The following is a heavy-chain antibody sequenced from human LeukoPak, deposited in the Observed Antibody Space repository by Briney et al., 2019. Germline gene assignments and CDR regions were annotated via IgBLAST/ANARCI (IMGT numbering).Heavy chain of an antibody. J-gene: IGHJ4*02. CDR1: GYTFTNFP. CDR3: ARLAAAGTGPFDY. D-gene: IGHD6-13*01. Sequence: ASVKVSCKASGYTFTNFPIHWVRQAPGQRLEWIGWINPGTDNTKYSQNFRARVTITTDTSATTAYMDLSSLRSEDTAVYFCARLAAAGTGPFDYWGQGTLVTVSS. V-gene: IGHV1-3*01. CDR2: INPGTDNT.